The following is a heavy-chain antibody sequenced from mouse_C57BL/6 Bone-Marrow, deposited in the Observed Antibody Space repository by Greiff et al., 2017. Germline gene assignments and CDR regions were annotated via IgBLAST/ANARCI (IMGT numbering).Heavy chain of an antibody. Sequence: EVQGVESGGGLEQPGGFLKLSCAASGFTFSDYYMYRVRQTPETRPGRVAYISNGGGSTYYPDTVKGRFTISRDNAKNTLYRQMSLLKSEDTAMYCCARQGNWVYAMDYWGQRTSVTVSS. CDR3: ARQGNWVYAMDY. J-gene: IGHJ4*01. CDR2: ISNGGGST. V-gene: IGHV5-12*01. D-gene: IGHD4-1*01. CDR1: GFTFSDYY.